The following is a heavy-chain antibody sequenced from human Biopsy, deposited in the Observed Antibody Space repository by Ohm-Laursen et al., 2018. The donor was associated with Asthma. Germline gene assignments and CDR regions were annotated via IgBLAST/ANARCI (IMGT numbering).Heavy chain of an antibody. D-gene: IGHD3-3*02. CDR1: GFTFSSYG. CDR2: ISYDGSNK. V-gene: IGHV3-30*03. Sequence: SLRLSCAASGFTFSSYGMHWVRQAPGKGLEWVAVISYDGSNKYYADSVKGRFTISRDYSKNTLYLQMHSLRAEDTAVYYCARTFHFWSPYHAEHYQLWGQGTLVTVSS. CDR3: ARTFHFWSPYHAEHYQL. J-gene: IGHJ1*01.